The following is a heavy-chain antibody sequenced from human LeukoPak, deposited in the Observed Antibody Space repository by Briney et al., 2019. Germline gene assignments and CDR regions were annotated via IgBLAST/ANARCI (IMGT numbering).Heavy chain of an antibody. J-gene: IGHJ4*02. D-gene: IGHD3-10*01. CDR2: IYPGDSDT. Sequence: GESLKISCRGSGYTFKNYWIAWLRQKPGRGLEYMGIIYPGDSDTRLSPSFQGQVTMSADPSSTAYLQWDSLKASDAAMYFCARGLGLEYYYASGGYRFDSWGQGTLVTVPP. V-gene: IGHV5-51*01. CDR1: GYTFKNYW. CDR3: ARGLGLEYYYASGGYRFDS.